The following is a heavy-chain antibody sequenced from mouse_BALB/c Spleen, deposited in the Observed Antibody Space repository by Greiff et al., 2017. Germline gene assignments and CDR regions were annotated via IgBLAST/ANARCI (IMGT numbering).Heavy chain of an antibody. CDR2: IRLKSNNYAT. J-gene: IGHJ3*01. CDR1: GFTFSNYW. Sequence: EVKLVESGGGLVQPGGSMKLSCVASGFTFSNYWMNWVRQSPEKGLEWVAEIRLKSNNYATHYAESVKGRFTISRDDSKSSVYLQMNNLRAEDTGIYYCTRGGRGAWFAYWGQGTLVTVSA. V-gene: IGHV6-6*02. CDR3: TRGGRGAWFAY.